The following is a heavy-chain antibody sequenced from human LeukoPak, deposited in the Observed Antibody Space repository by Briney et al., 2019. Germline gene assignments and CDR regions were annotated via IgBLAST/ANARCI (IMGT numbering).Heavy chain of an antibody. Sequence: GGSLRLSCVASGFIFSINAMHWVRQAPGKGLEWVAVISDDGSNKYYADSVKGRCTISRDNSKNTLYLQMNSLRAEDTAVYYCASAISRFGELSLAWGDYWGQGTLVTVSS. V-gene: IGHV3-30-3*01. CDR1: GFIFSINA. CDR3: ASAISRFGELSLAWGDY. J-gene: IGHJ4*02. CDR2: ISDDGSNK. D-gene: IGHD3-10*01.